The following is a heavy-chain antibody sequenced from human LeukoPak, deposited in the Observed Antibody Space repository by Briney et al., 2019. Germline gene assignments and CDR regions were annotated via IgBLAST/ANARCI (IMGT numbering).Heavy chain of an antibody. Sequence: GGSLRLSCAASGFTFSSYAMHWVRQAPGKGPEWVAVISYDGSNKYYADSVKGRFTISRDNSKNTLYLQMNSLRAEDTAVYYCARVPVDYYDSSGYYYFDYWGQGTLVTVSS. CDR1: GFTFSSYA. J-gene: IGHJ4*02. CDR3: ARVPVDYYDSSGYYYFDY. V-gene: IGHV3-30*04. CDR2: ISYDGSNK. D-gene: IGHD3-22*01.